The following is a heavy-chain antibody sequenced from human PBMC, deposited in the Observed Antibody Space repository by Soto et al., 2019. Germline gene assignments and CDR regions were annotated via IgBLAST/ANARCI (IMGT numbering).Heavy chain of an antibody. J-gene: IGHJ4*02. CDR3: ARVYGDYLDY. D-gene: IGHD4-17*01. CDR2: IYYSGST. V-gene: IGHV4-59*01. Sequence: QVQLQESGPGLVKPSETLSLTCTVSGGSISSYYWSWIRQPPGKGLEWIGYIYYSGSTNYNPSLKXXVXIXXDTSKNQFSLKLSSVTAADTAVYYCARVYGDYLDYWGQGTLVTVSS. CDR1: GGSISSYY.